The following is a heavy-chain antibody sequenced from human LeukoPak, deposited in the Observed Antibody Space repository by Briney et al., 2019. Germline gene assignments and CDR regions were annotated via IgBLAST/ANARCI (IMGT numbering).Heavy chain of an antibody. V-gene: IGHV4-38-2*02. CDR2: IYHSGST. D-gene: IGHD6-13*01. Sequence: PSETPSLTCTVSGGSISSGYYWGWIRQPPGKGLEWIGSIYHSGSTYYNPSLKSRVTISVDTSKNQFSLKLSSVTAADTAVYYCARQGSSWYIDYWGQGTLVTVSS. J-gene: IGHJ4*02. CDR3: ARQGSSWYIDY. CDR1: GGSISSGYY.